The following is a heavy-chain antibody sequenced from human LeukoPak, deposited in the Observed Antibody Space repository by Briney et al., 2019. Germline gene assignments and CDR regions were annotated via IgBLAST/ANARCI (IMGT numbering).Heavy chain of an antibody. J-gene: IGHJ4*02. D-gene: IGHD3-3*01. CDR3: ARLKDPFGFDY. V-gene: IGHV3-48*01. CDR2: ISSSSSTI. Sequence: TGGSLRLSCAASGFTFSSYSMNWVRQAPGKGLEWVSYISSSSSTIYYADSVKGRFTISRDNAKNSLYLQMNSLRAEDTAVYYCARLKDPFGFDYWGQGTLVTVSS. CDR1: GFTFSSYS.